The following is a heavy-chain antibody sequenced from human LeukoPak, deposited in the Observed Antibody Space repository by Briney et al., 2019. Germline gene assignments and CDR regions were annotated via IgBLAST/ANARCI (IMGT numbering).Heavy chain of an antibody. CDR3: ASGVNYFDD. J-gene: IGHJ4*02. V-gene: IGHV3-21*01. D-gene: IGHD3-3*01. CDR2: ISSRSSYI. Sequence: PGGSLRLSCAASGFTFSSYNMKWVRQAPGKGLEWVSSISSRSSYIFYADSVKGRFTISRDNAKKSLYLQMNSLRAEDTAVYYCASGVNYFDDWGQGTLVTVCS. CDR1: GFTFSSYN.